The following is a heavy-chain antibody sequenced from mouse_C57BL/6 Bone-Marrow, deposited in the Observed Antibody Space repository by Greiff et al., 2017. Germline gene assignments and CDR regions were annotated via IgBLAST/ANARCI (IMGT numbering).Heavy chain of an antibody. J-gene: IGHJ4*01. CDR1: GYTFTSYW. D-gene: IGHD2-3*01. V-gene: IGHV1-52*01. Sequence: QVQLQQPGAELVRPGSSVKLSCKASGYTFTSYWMHWVKQRPIQGLEWIGNIDPSDSETHYNQKFKDKATLTVDQSSSTAYMQLSSLTSEDSAVYYCARRWLLDYYAMDYWGQGTSVTVAS. CDR2: IDPSDSET. CDR3: ARRWLLDYYAMDY.